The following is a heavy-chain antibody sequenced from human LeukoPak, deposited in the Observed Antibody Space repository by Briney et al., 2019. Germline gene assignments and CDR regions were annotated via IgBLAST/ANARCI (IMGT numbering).Heavy chain of an antibody. CDR2: IYYSGST. CDR1: GGSISSGGYY. J-gene: IGHJ4*02. CDR3: ARGSVQWVGLDY. Sequence: SQTLSLTCTVSGGSISSGGYYWSWIRQHPGKGLERIGYIYYSGSTYYNPSLKSRVTISVDTSKNQFSLKLSSVTAADTAVYYCARGSVQWVGLDYWGQGTLVTVSS. V-gene: IGHV4-31*03. D-gene: IGHD1-26*01.